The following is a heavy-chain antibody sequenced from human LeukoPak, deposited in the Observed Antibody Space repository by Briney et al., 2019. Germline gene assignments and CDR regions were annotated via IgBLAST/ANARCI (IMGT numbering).Heavy chain of an antibody. CDR3: ARGDTYGAGSYWY. CDR1: GFTFSSYS. CDR2: ISSSSSFI. Sequence: GGCLRVSCAASGFTFSSYSMNWVRQAPGKGLEWVSSISSSSSFIYYADSVKGRFTISRDNAKNSLYLQMNSLRAEDTAVYYCARGDTYGAGSYWYWGQGTLVTVSS. J-gene: IGHJ4*02. V-gene: IGHV3-21*01. D-gene: IGHD3-10*01.